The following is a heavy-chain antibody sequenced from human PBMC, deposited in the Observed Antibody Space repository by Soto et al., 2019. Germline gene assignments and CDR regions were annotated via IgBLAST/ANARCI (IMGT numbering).Heavy chain of an antibody. CDR3: ARTRGMVVAANNWFEP. Sequence: ASVKVSCKASVYTFTSYYMHWVRQAPGQGLEWMGIINPSGGSTSYAQKFQGRVTMTRDTSTSTVYMELSSLRSEDTAVYYCARTRGMVVAANNWFEPWGQGTLVTVSS. V-gene: IGHV1-46*01. D-gene: IGHD2-15*01. CDR2: INPSGGST. J-gene: IGHJ5*02. CDR1: VYTFTSYY.